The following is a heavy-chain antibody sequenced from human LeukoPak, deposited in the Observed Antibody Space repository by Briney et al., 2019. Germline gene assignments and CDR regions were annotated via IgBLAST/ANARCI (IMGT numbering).Heavy chain of an antibody. CDR1: GFTFSSSS. CDR2: ISSSGTTI. V-gene: IGHV3-48*04. D-gene: IGHD6-19*01. Sequence: GGSLSLSCAASGFTFSSSSMNWVRQAPGKGLEWVSFISSSGTTIYYADSVKGRFTISRDNAKNSLYLQMNSLRAEDTAVYYCARYWGSGWSSFDYWGQGTLVTVSS. CDR3: ARYWGSGWSSFDY. J-gene: IGHJ4*02.